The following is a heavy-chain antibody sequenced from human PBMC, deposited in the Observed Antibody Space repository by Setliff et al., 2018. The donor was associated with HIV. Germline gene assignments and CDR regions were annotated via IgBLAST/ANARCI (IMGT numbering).Heavy chain of an antibody. CDR3: ARDPGITAKPFYFDC. CDR2: ISSSSSNI. Sequence: PGGSLRLSCAASGFIFSGYDMHWVRQAPGKGLEWVASISSSSSNIYYADSVKGRFTISRDNAKNSLYLQMNGLRAEDTAVYYCARDPGITAKPFYFDCWGQGTLVTVSS. D-gene: IGHD1-20*01. CDR1: GFIFSGYD. J-gene: IGHJ4*02. V-gene: IGHV3-21*01.